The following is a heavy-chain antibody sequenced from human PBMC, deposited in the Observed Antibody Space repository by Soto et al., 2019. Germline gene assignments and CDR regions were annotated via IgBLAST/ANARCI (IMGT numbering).Heavy chain of an antibody. CDR3: ARDSSVPHAFDI. CDR1: GGSISSGGYY. D-gene: IGHD2-2*01. V-gene: IGHV4-31*03. Sequence: PSETLSLTCTVSGGSISSGGYYWSWIRQHPGKGLEWIGYIYYSGSTYYNPSLKSRVTISVDTSKNQFSLKLSSVTAADTAVYYCARDSSVPHAFDIWGQGTMVTVSS. CDR2: IYYSGST. J-gene: IGHJ3*02.